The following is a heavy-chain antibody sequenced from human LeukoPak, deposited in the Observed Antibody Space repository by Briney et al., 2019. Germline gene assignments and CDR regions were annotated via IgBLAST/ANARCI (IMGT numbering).Heavy chain of an antibody. CDR2: KYYSGNT. CDR1: GGFISGYY. D-gene: IGHD3-16*01. V-gene: IGHV4-59*12. CDR3: ARDRGSHEGFDP. J-gene: IGHJ5*02. Sequence: PSETLSLTCTVSGGFISGYYWSWIRQPPGKGLEWIGYKYYSGNTNYNPSLKSRVTISVDTSKNQFSLKLNSVTAADTAVYYCARDRGSHEGFDPWGQGTLVTVSS.